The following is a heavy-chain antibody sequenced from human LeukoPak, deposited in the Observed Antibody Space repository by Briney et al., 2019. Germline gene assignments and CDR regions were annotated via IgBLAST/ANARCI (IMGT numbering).Heavy chain of an antibody. Sequence: SETLSLTCAVYGGSFSGYYWSWIRQPPGKGLEWIGEINHSGSTNYNPSLKSRVTISVDTSKNQFSLKLSSVTAADTAVYYCARHRGWSGGFDPWGQGTLVTVSS. J-gene: IGHJ5*02. V-gene: IGHV4-34*01. CDR1: GGSFSGYY. CDR3: ARHRGWSGGFDP. CDR2: INHSGST. D-gene: IGHD6-19*01.